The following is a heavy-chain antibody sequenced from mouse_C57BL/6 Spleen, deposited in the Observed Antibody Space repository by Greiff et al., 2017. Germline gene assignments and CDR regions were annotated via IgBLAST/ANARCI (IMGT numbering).Heavy chain of an antibody. CDR1: GYTFTSYG. CDR3: ARGAYYYGSSYIDAMDY. J-gene: IGHJ4*01. D-gene: IGHD1-1*01. CDR2: IYPRSGNT. Sequence: QVQLKESGAELARPGASVKLSCKASGYTFTSYGISWVKQRTGQGLEWIGEIYPRSGNTYYNEKFKGKATLTADKSSSTAYMELRSLTSEDSAVYFCARGAYYYGSSYIDAMDYWGQGTSGTVSS. V-gene: IGHV1-81*01.